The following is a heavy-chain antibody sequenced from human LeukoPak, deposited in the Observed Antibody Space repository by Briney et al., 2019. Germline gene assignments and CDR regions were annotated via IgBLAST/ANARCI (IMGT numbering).Heavy chain of an antibody. D-gene: IGHD2-21*02. Sequence: PGRSLRLSRAASGFTFDNYAMHWVRQPPGKGLEGVSLINRRGHTYYADSVKCRFTISRDNSRNSVSLQMNSLRTEDTALYHCAKELNCPSDCLFFDYWGQGTLVTVSS. CDR2: INRRGHT. CDR3: AKELNCPSDCLFFDY. V-gene: IGHV3-43*02. CDR1: GFTFDNYA. J-gene: IGHJ4*02.